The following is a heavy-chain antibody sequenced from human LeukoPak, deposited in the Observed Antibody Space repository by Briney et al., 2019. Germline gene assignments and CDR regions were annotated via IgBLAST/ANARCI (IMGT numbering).Heavy chain of an antibody. CDR3: PRGDLWFGELLAY. CDR2: INSDGSST. Sequence: PGGSLRLSCAASGFTFSSYWMHWVRQAPGKGLVWVSRINSDGSSTSYADSVKGRFTISRDNAKNTLYLQMNSLRAEDTAVYYCPRGDLWFGELLAYWGQGTLVSVSS. CDR1: GFTFSSYW. J-gene: IGHJ4*02. V-gene: IGHV3-74*01. D-gene: IGHD3-10*01.